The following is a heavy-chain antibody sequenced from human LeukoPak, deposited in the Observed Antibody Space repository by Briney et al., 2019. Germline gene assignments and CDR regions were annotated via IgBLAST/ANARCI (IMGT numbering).Heavy chain of an antibody. Sequence: GGSLRLSCAASGFTFSSYAMSWVRQAPGKGLEWVSAISGSGGSTYYADSVKGRFTISRDNSKNTLYLQMNSLRAEDTAVYYCARAEYSYGTYYFDYWGQGTLITVSS. J-gene: IGHJ4*02. CDR3: ARAEYSYGTYYFDY. V-gene: IGHV3-23*01. CDR2: ISGSGGST. D-gene: IGHD5-18*01. CDR1: GFTFSSYA.